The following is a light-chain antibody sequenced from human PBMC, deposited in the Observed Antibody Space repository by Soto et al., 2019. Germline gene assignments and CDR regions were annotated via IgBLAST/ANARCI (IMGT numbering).Light chain of an antibody. J-gene: IGKJ2*01. V-gene: IGKV3-20*01. Sequence: EIVLTQSPGTLSLSPGERATLSCRASQIVSSRFLAWYQQKPGQAPRLLMYGASSRATGIPDRFSGTGSGTDFTLTISRLEPEDFAVYYCQQYGSSPYTFGLGTKVDI. CDR1: QIVSSRF. CDR2: GAS. CDR3: QQYGSSPYT.